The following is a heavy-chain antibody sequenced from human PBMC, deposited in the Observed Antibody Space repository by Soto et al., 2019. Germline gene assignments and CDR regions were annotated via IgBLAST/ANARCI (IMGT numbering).Heavy chain of an antibody. CDR2: ISGDAGRT. D-gene: IGHD3-22*01. Sequence: EVQLLESGGALVQPGGSLRLSCEASGFTYVKYAMSWVRQAPGKGLGWVSGISGDAGRTFYADSVEGRFTISRDNSKNSVYLQMNSLRVEDTAVYYCVKDTVVVINGGDFDYWGQGTLVTVSS. CDR3: VKDTVVVINGGDFDY. CDR1: GFTYVKYA. J-gene: IGHJ4*02. V-gene: IGHV3-23*01.